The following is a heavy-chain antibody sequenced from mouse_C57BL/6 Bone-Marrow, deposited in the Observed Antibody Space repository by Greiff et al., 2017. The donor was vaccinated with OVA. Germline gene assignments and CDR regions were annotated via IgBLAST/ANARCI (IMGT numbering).Heavy chain of an antibody. J-gene: IGHJ1*03. CDR1: GYTFTSYW. CDR2: INPSNGGT. CDR3: ARGGYYGSSYMYFDV. D-gene: IGHD1-1*01. Sequence: QVQLQQPGTELVKPGASVKLSCKASGYTFTSYWMHWVKQRPGQGLEWNGNINPSNGGTNYNEKFKSKATLTVDKSSSTAYMQLSSLTSEDSAVYYCARGGYYGSSYMYFDVWGTGTTVTVSS. V-gene: IGHV1-53*01.